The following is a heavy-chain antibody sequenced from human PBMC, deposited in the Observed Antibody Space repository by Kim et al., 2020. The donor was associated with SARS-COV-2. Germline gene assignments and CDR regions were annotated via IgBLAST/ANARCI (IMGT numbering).Heavy chain of an antibody. CDR2: ISSSSSYI. CDR3: VRDLGSGSYHTPLVY. CDR1: GFTFSTYS. V-gene: IGHV3-21*01. J-gene: IGHJ4*02. D-gene: IGHD1-26*01. Sequence: GGSLRLSCAASGFTFSTYSMNWVRQAPGKGLVWVSSISSSSSYIHYADSVKGRFTISRDNDKNSLLLQMNSLRAGDTAVYYCVRDLGSGSYHTPLVYWGQGTLVTVSS.